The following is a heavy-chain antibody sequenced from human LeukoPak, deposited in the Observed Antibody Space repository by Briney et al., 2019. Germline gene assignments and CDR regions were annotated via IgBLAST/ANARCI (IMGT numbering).Heavy chain of an antibody. V-gene: IGHV4-34*01. CDR1: GGSSSGYY. J-gene: IGHJ4*02. D-gene: IGHD6-6*01. CDR3: ASRMENSSNDY. Sequence: ASETLSLTCAVYGGSSSGYYWSWIRQPPGKGLEWIGEINHSGSTNYNPSLKSRVTISVDTSKNQFSLKLSSVTAADTAVYYCASRMENSSNDYWGQGTLVTVSX. CDR2: INHSGST.